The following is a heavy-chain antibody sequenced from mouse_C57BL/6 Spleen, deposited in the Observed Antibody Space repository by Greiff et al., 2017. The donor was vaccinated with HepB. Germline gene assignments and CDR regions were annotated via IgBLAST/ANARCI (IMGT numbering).Heavy chain of an antibody. CDR1: GFNIKDDY. CDR3: TTDYDYGVDY. Sequence: VQLKESGAELVRPGASVKLSCTASGFNIKDDYMHWVKQRPEQGLEWIGWIDPENGDTEYASKFQGKATITADTSSNTAYLQLSSLTSEDTAVYYCTTDYDYGVDYWGQGTTLTVSS. D-gene: IGHD2-4*01. J-gene: IGHJ2*01. V-gene: IGHV14-4*01. CDR2: IDPENGDT.